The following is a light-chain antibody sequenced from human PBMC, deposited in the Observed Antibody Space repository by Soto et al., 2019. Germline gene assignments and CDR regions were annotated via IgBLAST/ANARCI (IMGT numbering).Light chain of an antibody. V-gene: IGKV1-5*01. CDR1: XSISSW. CDR3: QQYNSYSPWT. CDR2: DAS. Sequence: DIQMTQSPSTLSASVGDRVTITCXASXSISSWLAWYQQKPGKAPKLLIYDASSLESGVPSRFSGSGSGTEFTLTISSLQPDDFATYYCQQYNSYSPWTFGQGTKVDIK. J-gene: IGKJ1*01.